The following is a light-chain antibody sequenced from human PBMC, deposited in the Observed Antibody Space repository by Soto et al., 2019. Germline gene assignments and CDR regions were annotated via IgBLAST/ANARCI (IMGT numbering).Light chain of an antibody. V-gene: IGLV2-14*03. CDR3: SSFTSYSTLV. Sequence: QSALTQPASVSGSPGQSITISCTGTSRDVGVYSYVSWYQQHPGKAPKLMIYDVNNRPSGVSDRFSGSKSGNTASLTISGLQAEDESDYYCSSFTSYSTLVFGGGTKLTV. J-gene: IGLJ2*01. CDR2: DVN. CDR1: SRDVGVYSY.